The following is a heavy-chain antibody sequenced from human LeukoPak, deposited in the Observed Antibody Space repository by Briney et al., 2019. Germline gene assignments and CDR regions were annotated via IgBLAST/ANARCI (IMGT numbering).Heavy chain of an antibody. Sequence: SETLSLTCAVYGGSFSGYYWSWIRQPPGKGLEWIAEIHHSGSINYNPSLKSRVTISLDKSRNHFSLKLTSVTAADSAVYYCARRSPYSTGWSSYFDYWGQGALVTVSS. V-gene: IGHV4-34*01. CDR3: ARRSPYSTGWSSYFDY. CDR1: GGSFSGYY. D-gene: IGHD6-19*01. CDR2: IHHSGSI. J-gene: IGHJ4*02.